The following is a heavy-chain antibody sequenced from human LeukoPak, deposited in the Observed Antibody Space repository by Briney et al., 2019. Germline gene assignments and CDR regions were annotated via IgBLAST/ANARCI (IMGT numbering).Heavy chain of an antibody. V-gene: IGHV4-34*01. D-gene: IGHD2-2*01. CDR3: ARGNGGVVPAAPSYYYYMDV. CDR2: INHSGST. CDR1: GGSFSGYY. J-gene: IGHJ6*03. Sequence: SETLSLTCAVYGGSFSGYYWSWLRQPPGKGLEWIGEINHSGSTNYNPSLKSRVTISVDTSKNQFSLKLSSVTAADTAVYYCARGNGGVVPAAPSYYYYMDVWGKGTTVTVSS.